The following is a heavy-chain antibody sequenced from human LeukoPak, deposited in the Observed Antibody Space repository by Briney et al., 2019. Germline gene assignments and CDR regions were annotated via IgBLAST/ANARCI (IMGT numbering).Heavy chain of an antibody. CDR1: GFTFSSYG. Sequence: PGGSLRLSCAASGFTFSSYGMSWVRQAPGKGLEWVSVISGSGGSTYYADSVKGRFTISRDNSKNTLYLQMNSLRAEDTAVYYCAKGPSSNYYYYYMDVWGKGTTVTISS. CDR3: AKGPSSNYYYYYMDV. CDR2: ISGSGGST. V-gene: IGHV3-23*01. J-gene: IGHJ6*03. D-gene: IGHD6-6*01.